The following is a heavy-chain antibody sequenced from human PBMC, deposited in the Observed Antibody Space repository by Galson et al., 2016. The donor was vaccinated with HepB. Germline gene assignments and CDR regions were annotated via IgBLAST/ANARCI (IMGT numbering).Heavy chain of an antibody. D-gene: IGHD2-21*01. V-gene: IGHV3-7*04. CDR3: ARGVRWLRLFPFDS. J-gene: IGHJ4*01. CDR2: IKQDGSEK. CDR1: GFTFSSYW. Sequence: SLRLSCAASGFTFSSYWMSWIRQAPGKGLEWVANIKQDGSEKYYVDSVKGRFTISRDNAKNSLYLQMNSLTAEDTAVYYCARGVRWLRLFPFDSWGHGTLVTVSS.